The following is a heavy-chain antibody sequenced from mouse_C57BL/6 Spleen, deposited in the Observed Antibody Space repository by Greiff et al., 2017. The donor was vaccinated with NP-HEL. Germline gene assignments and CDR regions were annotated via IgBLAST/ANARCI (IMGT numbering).Heavy chain of an antibody. CDR2: IDPENGDT. CDR3: TTDYYGSEIYFDY. Sequence: VQLQQSGAELVRPGASVKLSCTASGFNIKDDYMHWVKQRPEQGLEWIGWIDPENGDTEYASKFQGKATITADTSSNTAYLQLSSLTSEDTAVYYCTTDYYGSEIYFDYWGQGTTLTVSS. D-gene: IGHD1-1*01. J-gene: IGHJ2*01. CDR1: GFNIKDDY. V-gene: IGHV14-4*01.